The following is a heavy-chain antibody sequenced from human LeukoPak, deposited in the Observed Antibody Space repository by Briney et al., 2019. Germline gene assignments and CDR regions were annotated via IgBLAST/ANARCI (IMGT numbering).Heavy chain of an antibody. CDR3: ARAIGYCSGGSCHGGYWFDP. J-gene: IGHJ5*02. CDR1: GYTFTSYD. CDR2: MNPNSGNT. V-gene: IGHV1-8*01. Sequence: EASVKVSCKASGYTFTSYDINWVRQATGQGLEWMGWMNPNSGNTGYAQKFQGRVTMTRNTSISTAYMELSNLRSEDTAVYYCARAIGYCSGGSCHGGYWFDPWGQGTLVTVSS. D-gene: IGHD2-15*01.